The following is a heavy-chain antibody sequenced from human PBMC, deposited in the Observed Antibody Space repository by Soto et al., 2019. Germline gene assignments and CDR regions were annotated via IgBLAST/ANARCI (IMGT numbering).Heavy chain of an antibody. J-gene: IGHJ4*02. Sequence: PGGSLRLSCAASGFTFSSYAMSWDRQATGKGLEWLSAISGSGDDTYYADSVKGRFTISRDNSRNTVYVQMNSLRAEDTALYYCAKPDASGYNSLLFKYWGQGTLVTVSS. D-gene: IGHD3-22*01. V-gene: IGHV3-23*01. CDR1: GFTFSSYA. CDR3: AKPDASGYNSLLFKY. CDR2: ISGSGDDT.